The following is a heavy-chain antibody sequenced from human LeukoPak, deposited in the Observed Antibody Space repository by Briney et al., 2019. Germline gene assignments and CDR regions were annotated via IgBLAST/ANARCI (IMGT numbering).Heavy chain of an antibody. J-gene: IGHJ4*02. CDR2: ISGNGGSA. D-gene: IGHD5-18*01. CDR1: GFTFDDYA. V-gene: IGHV3-43*02. Sequence: PGGSLRLSCAASGFTFDDYAMHWVRQAPGKGLEWVSLISGNGGSAYYADSVKGRFTISRDNSKNSLYLQMNSPRTEDTALYYCSTDLYSYGYLSDYWGQGTLVTVSS. CDR3: STDLYSYGYLSDY.